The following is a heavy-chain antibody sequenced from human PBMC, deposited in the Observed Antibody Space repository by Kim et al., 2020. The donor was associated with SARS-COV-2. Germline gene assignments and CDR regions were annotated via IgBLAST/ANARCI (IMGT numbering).Heavy chain of an antibody. Sequence: STNYHPSPKSRVTISVDTSKNQFSLNLSSVTAADTAVYYCARMKATLIDYWGQGTLVTVSS. CDR3: ARMKATLIDY. J-gene: IGHJ4*02. CDR2: ST. V-gene: IGHV4-59*01.